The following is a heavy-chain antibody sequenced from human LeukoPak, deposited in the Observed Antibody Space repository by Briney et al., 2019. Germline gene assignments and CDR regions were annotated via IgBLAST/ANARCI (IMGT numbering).Heavy chain of an antibody. Sequence: SETLSLTCSVSGGSISSYYWSWIWQPPGKGLEWIGYIFYSGRTSYNPSLKSRVTISVDTSKNHFSLTLSSVTAADTAVYFCARAPHFFDTSGSRYYFDYWGQGALVTVSS. CDR2: IFYSGRT. V-gene: IGHV4-59*01. D-gene: IGHD3-22*01. CDR3: ARAPHFFDTSGSRYYFDY. J-gene: IGHJ4*02. CDR1: GGSISSYY.